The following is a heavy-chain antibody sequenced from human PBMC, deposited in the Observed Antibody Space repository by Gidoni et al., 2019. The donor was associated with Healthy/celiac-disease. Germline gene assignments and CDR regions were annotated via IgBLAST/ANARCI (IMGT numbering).Heavy chain of an antibody. D-gene: IGHD2-15*01. CDR1: GFTFSSYG. CDR2: IWYDGSNK. CDR3: ARAYCSGGSCYYYYGMDV. J-gene: IGHJ6*02. Sequence: QVQLVESGGGVVQPGRSLRLSCAASGFTFSSYGMHWVRQAPGKGLEWVAVIWYDGSNKYYADSVKGRFTISRDNSKNTLYLQMNSLRAEDTAVYYCARAYCSGGSCYYYYGMDVWGQGTTVTVSS. V-gene: IGHV3-33*01.